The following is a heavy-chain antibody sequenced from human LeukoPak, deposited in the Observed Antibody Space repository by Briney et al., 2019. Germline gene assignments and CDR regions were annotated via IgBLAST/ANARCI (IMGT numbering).Heavy chain of an antibody. CDR3: ARVLAVGLSFDY. V-gene: IGHV3-66*01. J-gene: IGHJ4*02. Sequence: GGSLRLSCAAAGFTVSSNYMSWVRQAPGKGLEWVSVIYSGGSTYYADSVKGRFTISRDNSKNTLYLQMNSLRAEDTAVYYCARVLAVGLSFDYWGQGTLVTVSS. CDR1: GFTVSSNY. D-gene: IGHD6-19*01. CDR2: IYSGGST.